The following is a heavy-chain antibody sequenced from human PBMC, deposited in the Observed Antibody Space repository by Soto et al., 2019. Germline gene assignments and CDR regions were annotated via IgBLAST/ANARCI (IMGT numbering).Heavy chain of an antibody. Sequence: SETLSLTCTVSGGSISSGSYHWSWIRQHPGKGLEWIGNIYYSGSSYYNPSLKSRATISIDTSKYQFSLRLGSVTAADTAIYYCARVEGSSYYFRHDCWGRGTLVTVSS. CDR3: ARVEGSSYYFRHDC. CDR1: GGSISSGSYH. D-gene: IGHD1-26*01. CDR2: IYYSGSS. V-gene: IGHV4-31*03. J-gene: IGHJ4*02.